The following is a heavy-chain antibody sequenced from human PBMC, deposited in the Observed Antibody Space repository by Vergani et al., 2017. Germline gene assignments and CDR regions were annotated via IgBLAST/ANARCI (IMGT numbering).Heavy chain of an antibody. D-gene: IGHD6-13*01. CDR3: AKDKGGAAAGRISAFDI. J-gene: IGHJ3*02. Sequence: EVQLVESGGGLVQPGGSLRLSCAASGFTFDDYAMHWVRQAPGKGLEWVSGISWNSGSIGYADSVKGRFTISRDNAKNSLYLQMNSLRAEDTALYYCAKDKGGAAAGRISAFDIWGQGTMVTVSS. V-gene: IGHV3-9*01. CDR1: GFTFDDYA. CDR2: ISWNSGSI.